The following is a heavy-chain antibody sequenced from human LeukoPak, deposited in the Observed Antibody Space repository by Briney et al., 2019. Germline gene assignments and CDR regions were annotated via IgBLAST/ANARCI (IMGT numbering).Heavy chain of an antibody. Sequence: SETLSLTCTASGGSISSNSYYWGWIRQPPEKGLEWIGSIYYSGSPYYNPSLKSRVTISVDTSKNQFSLKVISVTAADTAVYYCARWRTARTGFDYWGQGTLVTVSS. CDR2: IYYSGSP. J-gene: IGHJ4*02. D-gene: IGHD3/OR15-3a*01. CDR1: GGSISSNSYY. V-gene: IGHV4-39*01. CDR3: ARWRTARTGFDY.